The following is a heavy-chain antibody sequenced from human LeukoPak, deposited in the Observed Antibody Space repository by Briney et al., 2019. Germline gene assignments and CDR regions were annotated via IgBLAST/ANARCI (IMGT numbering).Heavy chain of an antibody. CDR2: IKQDGNEK. CDR3: AKSTLGGSRMDV. V-gene: IGHV3-7*01. CDR1: GFTFSSYW. D-gene: IGHD6-25*01. J-gene: IGHJ6*04. Sequence: GGSLRLSCATSGFTFSSYWMTWVRQAPGKGLEWVAKIKQDGNEKCYVDSVKGRFTISRDNAKNTLYLQMSSLRAEDTAVYHCAKSTLGGSRMDVWGKGTTVTVSS.